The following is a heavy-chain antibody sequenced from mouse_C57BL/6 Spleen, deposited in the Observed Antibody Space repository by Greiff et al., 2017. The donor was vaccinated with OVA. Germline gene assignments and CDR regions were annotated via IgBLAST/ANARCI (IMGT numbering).Heavy chain of an antibody. J-gene: IGHJ3*01. D-gene: IGHD1-1*01. CDR3: ARGITTVVAEGFAY. CDR2: ISSGSSTI. Sequence: EVQRVESGGGLVKPGGSLKLSCAASGFTFSDYGMHWVRQAPEKGLEWVAYISSGSSTIYYADTVKGRFTISRDNAKNTLFLQMTSLRSEDTAMYYCARGITTVVAEGFAYWGQGTLVTVSA. CDR1: GFTFSDYG. V-gene: IGHV5-17*01.